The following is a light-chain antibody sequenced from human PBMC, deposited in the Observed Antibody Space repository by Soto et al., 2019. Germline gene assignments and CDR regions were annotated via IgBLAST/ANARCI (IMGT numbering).Light chain of an antibody. CDR2: EVS. Sequence: QSALTQPPSASGSPGQSVSISCTGISSDVGGYNYVSWYQQHPGKAPKLVIYEVSKRPSGVPDRFSGSKSGNTASLTVSGLQDEDEADYYCSSYAGSNNLVFGGGTKLTVL. CDR1: SSDVGGYNY. CDR3: SSYAGSNNLV. J-gene: IGLJ2*01. V-gene: IGLV2-8*01.